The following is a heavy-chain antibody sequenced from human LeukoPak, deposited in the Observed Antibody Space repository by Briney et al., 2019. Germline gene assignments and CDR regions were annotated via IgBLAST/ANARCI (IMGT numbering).Heavy chain of an antibody. CDR2: ISSSSSYT. CDR1: GFTFSDYY. J-gene: IGHJ6*02. D-gene: IGHD1-26*01. Sequence: GGSLRLSCAASGFTFSDYYMSWIRQAPGKGLEWVSYISSSSSYTNYADSVEGRFTISRDNSKNTLHLQMSSLRPEDTAVYYCVKDSGGLPIYGMDVWGQGTTVTVSS. V-gene: IGHV3-11*06. CDR3: VKDSGGLPIYGMDV.